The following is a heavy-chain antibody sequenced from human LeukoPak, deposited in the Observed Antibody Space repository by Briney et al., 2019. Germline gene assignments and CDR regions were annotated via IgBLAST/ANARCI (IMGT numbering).Heavy chain of an antibody. V-gene: IGHV4-34*01. CDR1: GGSFSGYY. CDR2: INHSGST. Sequence: PSETLSLTCAVYGGSFSGYYWSWIRQSPGKGLEWIGEINHSGSTNYSPSLKSRVTISVDTSKNQFSLKLSSVTAADTAVYYCARHRRWWEPRSRWFDPWGQGTLVTVSS. CDR3: ARHRRWWEPRSRWFDP. D-gene: IGHD2-15*01. J-gene: IGHJ5*02.